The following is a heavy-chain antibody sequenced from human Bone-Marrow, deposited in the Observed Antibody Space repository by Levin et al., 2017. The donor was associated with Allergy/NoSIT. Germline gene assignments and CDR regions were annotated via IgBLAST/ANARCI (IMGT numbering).Heavy chain of an antibody. J-gene: IGHJ4*02. CDR1: GSTFTSYY. D-gene: IGHD6-6*01. CDR2: INPTGSDT. CDR3: AISAFDY. Sequence: GGSLRLSCKASGSTFTSYYIHWVRQAPGQGLEWMGIINPTGSDTAYAQKFQGRATVTRDTSTSTVYMELTSLTPEDTALYYCAISAFDYWGQGTLVTVSS. V-gene: IGHV1-46*01.